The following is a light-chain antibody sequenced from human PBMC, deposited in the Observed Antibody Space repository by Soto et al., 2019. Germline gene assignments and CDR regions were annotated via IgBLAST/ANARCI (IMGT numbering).Light chain of an antibody. CDR1: QSITTW. CDR2: DAS. J-gene: IGKJ1*01. V-gene: IGKV1-5*01. CDR3: EQYNSYPWT. Sequence: IQMTQSPSTLSASVGDRVTITCLASQSITTWLAWYQEKPGKAPKLLIYDASSLVSGDPSRFSRSGSGRELTRTISTLQPGEFASDYGEQYNSYPWTVGQSTKVDIK.